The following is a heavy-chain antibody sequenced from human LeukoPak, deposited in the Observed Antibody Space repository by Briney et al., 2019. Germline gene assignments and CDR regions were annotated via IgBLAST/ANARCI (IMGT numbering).Heavy chain of an antibody. J-gene: IGHJ4*02. CDR2: IQNDGSNK. V-gene: IGHV3-30*02. CDR3: AGGRGHFDY. Sequence: GGSLRLSCAASGFTFSTYGMHWVRQAPGKGLEWVAFIQNDGSNKYYVDSVKGRFTISRDNSKNTLYLQMNSLRVEDTAVYYCAGGRGHFDYRGQGTLVTVSS. D-gene: IGHD3-10*01. CDR1: GFTFSTYG.